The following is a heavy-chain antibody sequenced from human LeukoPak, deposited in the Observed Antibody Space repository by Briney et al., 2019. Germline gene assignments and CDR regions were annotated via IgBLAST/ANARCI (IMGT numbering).Heavy chain of an antibody. CDR3: ARPSYPGIQLWFDY. V-gene: IGHV4-59*12. J-gene: IGHJ4*02. CDR2: IYYSGST. Sequence: KPSETLSLTCTVSGGSISSYYWSWIRQPPGKGLEWIGYIYYSGSTNYNPSLKSRVTISVDTSKNQFSLKLSSVTAADTAVYYCARPSYPGIQLWFDYWGQGTLVTVSS. D-gene: IGHD5-18*01. CDR1: GGSISSYY.